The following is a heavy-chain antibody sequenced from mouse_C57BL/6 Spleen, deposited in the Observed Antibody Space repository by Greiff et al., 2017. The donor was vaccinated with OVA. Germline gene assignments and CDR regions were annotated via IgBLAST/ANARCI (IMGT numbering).Heavy chain of an antibody. V-gene: IGHV3-1*01. CDR1: GYSITSGYD. CDR3: AREGYDGAWFAY. J-gene: IGHJ3*01. CDR2: ISYSGST. D-gene: IGHD2-2*01. Sequence: DVHLVESGPGMVKPSQSLSLTCTVTGYSITSGYDWHWIRHFPGNKLEWMGYISYSGSTNYNPSLKSRISITHDTSKNHFFLKLNSVTTEDTATYYCAREGYDGAWFAYWGQGTLVTVSA.